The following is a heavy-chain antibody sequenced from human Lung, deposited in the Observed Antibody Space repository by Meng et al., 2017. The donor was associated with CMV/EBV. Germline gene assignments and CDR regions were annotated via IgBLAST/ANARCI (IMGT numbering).Heavy chain of an antibody. D-gene: IGHD3-3*01. V-gene: IGHV3-30*02. CDR1: GFPFSSYG. Sequence: GESLKISCAASGFPFSSYGMHWVRQGPGKGLEGVAFIRYDGKNEYYADSVKGRFSISRDDSKNTLYLQMNSLRPEDTAVYYCAKETGPISGGYYYYGIDVWGQGXTVTVSS. J-gene: IGHJ6*02. CDR3: AKETGPISGGYYYYGIDV. CDR2: IRYDGKNE.